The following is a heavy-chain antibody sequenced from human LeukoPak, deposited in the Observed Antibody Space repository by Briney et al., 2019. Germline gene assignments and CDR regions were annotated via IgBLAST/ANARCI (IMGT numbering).Heavy chain of an antibody. J-gene: IGHJ6*02. CDR2: IYYSGST. D-gene: IGHD3-10*01. V-gene: IGHV4-59*12. Sequence: SGTLSLTCTVSGGSISSYYWSWIRQPPGKGLEWIGYIYYSGSTNYNPSLKSRVTISVDKSKNQFSLKLSSVTAADTAVYYCARLYYYGSGSYSYYYHGMDVWGQGTTVTVSS. CDR3: ARLYYYGSGSYSYYYHGMDV. CDR1: GGSISSYY.